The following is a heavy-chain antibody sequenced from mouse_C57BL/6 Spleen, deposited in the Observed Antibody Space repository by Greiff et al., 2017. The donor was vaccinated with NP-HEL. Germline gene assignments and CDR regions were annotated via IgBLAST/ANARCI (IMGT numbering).Heavy chain of an antibody. CDR3: ARERITTVVATRGNAMDY. J-gene: IGHJ4*01. Sequence: EVKVVESGGGLVKPGGSLKLSCAASGFTFSSYAMSWVRQTPEKRLEWVATISDGGSYTYYPDNVKGRFTISRDNAKNNLYLQMSHLKSEDTAMYYCARERITTVVATRGNAMDYWGQGTSVTVSS. V-gene: IGHV5-4*01. CDR2: ISDGGSYT. CDR1: GFTFSSYA. D-gene: IGHD1-1*01.